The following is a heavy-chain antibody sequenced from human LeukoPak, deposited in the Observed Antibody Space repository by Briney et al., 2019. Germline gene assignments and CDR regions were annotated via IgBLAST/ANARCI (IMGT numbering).Heavy chain of an antibody. CDR2: ISSTGTTV. D-gene: IGHD4-17*01. CDR3: AKHSDYGYPNWFDP. CDR1: DSIFSDFY. Sequence: GGSLRLSCAASDSIFSDFYVSWIRQAPGKGLEWLSCISSTGTTVFYAASVQGRFTISRDNVKNSLYLDISSLRAEDTATYYCAKHSDYGYPNWFDPWGQGTLVIVSS. J-gene: IGHJ5*02. V-gene: IGHV3-11*01.